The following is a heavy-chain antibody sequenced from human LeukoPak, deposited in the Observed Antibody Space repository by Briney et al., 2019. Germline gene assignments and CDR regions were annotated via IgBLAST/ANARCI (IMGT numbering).Heavy chain of an antibody. V-gene: IGHV3-48*03. D-gene: IGHD3-10*02. J-gene: IGHJ6*04. CDR1: GFTFSSYE. CDR2: ISSSGSTI. CDR3: AELGITIIGGV. Sequence: VGSLRLSCAASGFTFSSYEMNWVRQAPGQGLGWVSYISSSGSTIYYADSVKGRFTISRDNAKNSLYLQMNSLRAEDTAVYYCAELGITIIGGVWGKGTTVTISS.